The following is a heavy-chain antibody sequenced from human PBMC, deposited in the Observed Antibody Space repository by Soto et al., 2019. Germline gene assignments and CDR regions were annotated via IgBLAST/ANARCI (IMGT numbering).Heavy chain of an antibody. V-gene: IGHV3-30-3*01. CDR1: GFTFSSYA. CDR2: ISYDGSNK. CDR3: ARPLWRDDYNWGYFDL. J-gene: IGHJ2*01. Sequence: QVQLVESGGGVVQPGRSLRLSCAASGFTFSSYAMHWVRNAPGKGLEWVAVISYDGSNKYYADSVKGRFTISRDNSKNTLYLHMNSLRGEDTAVYYCARPLWRDDYNWGYFDLWGRGTLVTVSS. D-gene: IGHD4-4*01.